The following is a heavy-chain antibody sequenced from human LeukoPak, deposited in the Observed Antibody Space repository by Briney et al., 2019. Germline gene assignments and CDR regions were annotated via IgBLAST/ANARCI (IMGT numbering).Heavy chain of an antibody. V-gene: IGHV1-18*01. CDR2: ISAHNGNT. Sequence: ASVKSSCKASGYTFSRYGIIWVRQAPGQRLEWRGWISAHNGNTNYAQKFQGRVAMTTGRSTSTAYMELRRLRSDDRAVYYCARQSMTGNERGDDAFDIWGQGTMVTVSS. D-gene: IGHD3-9*01. CDR1: GYTFSRYG. CDR3: ARQSMTGNERGDDAFDI. J-gene: IGHJ3*02.